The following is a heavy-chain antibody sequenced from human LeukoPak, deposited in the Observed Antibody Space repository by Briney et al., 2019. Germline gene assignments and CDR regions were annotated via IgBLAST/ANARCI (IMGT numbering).Heavy chain of an antibody. D-gene: IGHD3-10*01. CDR1: GGSFSGYY. J-gene: IGHJ6*03. CDR3: ARVMVVRGVIKSYYYMDV. Sequence: SETLSLTCAVYGGSFSGYYWSWIRQPPGKGLEWIGEINHSGSTNYNPSLKSRVTISVDTSKNQFSLKLSSVTAADTAVYYCARVMVVRGVIKSYYYMDVWGKGTTVTVSS. CDR2: INHSGST. V-gene: IGHV4-34*01.